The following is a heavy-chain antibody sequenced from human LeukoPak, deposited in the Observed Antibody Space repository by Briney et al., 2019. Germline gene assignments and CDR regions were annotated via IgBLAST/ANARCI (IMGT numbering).Heavy chain of an antibody. CDR1: GGSFSSSSYY. J-gene: IGHJ4*02. CDR2: SYYRGSN. Sequence: SETLSLTCTVSGGSFSSSSYYWGWIRQPPGKGLEWIGSSYYRGSNYHNPSLKSRVTMSIDTPKNQFSLKLSSVTAADTAVYYCARSILRYYYNASGYYPYYFDYWGQGMLVTVSS. V-gene: IGHV4-39*07. CDR3: ARSILRYYYNASGYYPYYFDY. D-gene: IGHD3-22*01.